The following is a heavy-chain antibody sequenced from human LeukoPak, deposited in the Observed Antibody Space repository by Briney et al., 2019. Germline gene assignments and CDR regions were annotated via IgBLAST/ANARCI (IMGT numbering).Heavy chain of an antibody. J-gene: IGHJ4*02. D-gene: IGHD2-15*01. CDR3: ARDRGRYCSGGSCYGIDY. CDR1: GFPFSAFG. Sequence: TGGSLRLSCAASGFPFSAFGMHWVRQAPGKGLEWVAFIHYDGRDKYYADSVKGRFTISRDNSKNTLYLQMNSLRAEDTAVYYCARDRGRYCSGGSCYGIDYWGQGTLVTVSS. CDR2: IHYDGRDK. V-gene: IGHV3-30*02.